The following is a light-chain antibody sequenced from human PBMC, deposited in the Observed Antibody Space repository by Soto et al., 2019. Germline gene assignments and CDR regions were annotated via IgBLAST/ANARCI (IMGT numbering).Light chain of an antibody. Sequence: IQMTQSPPSLSAYVGDRVTITCRASQDISTHLNWYQQKSGIAPKLLIYAASTLQTGVPSRFSGSGSGTDFTLTISTLQPEDFATYYCQQSYITPTWTFGRGTRVESK. V-gene: IGKV1-39*01. CDR1: QDISTH. J-gene: IGKJ1*01. CDR2: AAS. CDR3: QQSYITPTWT.